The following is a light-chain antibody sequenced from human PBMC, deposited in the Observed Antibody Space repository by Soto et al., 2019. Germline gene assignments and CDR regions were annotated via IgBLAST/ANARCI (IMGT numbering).Light chain of an antibody. V-gene: IGKV1-33*01. Sequence: DIQMTQSPSSLSASVGDRVTITCQASQDISNYLNWYQQKPGKAPKLLIYDASNLETGGPSRFSGSGSGTDFPFTISSLQPEDIATYYCQQYDNLPPGITFGQGTRLEIK. CDR3: QQYDNLPPGIT. CDR2: DAS. J-gene: IGKJ5*01. CDR1: QDISNY.